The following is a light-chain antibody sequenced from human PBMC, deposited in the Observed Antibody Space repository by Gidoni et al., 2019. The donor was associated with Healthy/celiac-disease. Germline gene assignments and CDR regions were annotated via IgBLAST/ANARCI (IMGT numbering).Light chain of an antibody. J-gene: IGLJ2*01. CDR3: QTWGTGRGV. Sequence: HLLLTQSPSAYASLGAAVKLTCTLSSGHSRYAIEWHQQQPEKGPRYLMKLNSDGSHSKGDGIPGPFSGSSSGAERSLTISSLQSEAEADYYCQTWGTGRGVFGGGTKLTVL. CDR2: LNSDGSH. CDR1: SGHSRYA. V-gene: IGLV4-69*01.